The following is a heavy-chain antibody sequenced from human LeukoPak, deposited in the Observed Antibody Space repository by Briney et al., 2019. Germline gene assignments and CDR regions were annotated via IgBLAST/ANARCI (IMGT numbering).Heavy chain of an antibody. V-gene: IGHV3-73*01. Sequence: GGSLRLSCAASGFTFSGSVMHWVRQPSGKGLEWVGRIRGKTNNDATAYAASVKGRFTIYRDDSKNVAYLQMNSLKIEDTAVYFCTRRAYCGDDCYSGLDYWGQGTLVTVSS. D-gene: IGHD2-21*02. J-gene: IGHJ4*02. CDR1: GFTFSGSV. CDR2: IRGKTNNDAT. CDR3: TRRAYCGDDCYSGLDY.